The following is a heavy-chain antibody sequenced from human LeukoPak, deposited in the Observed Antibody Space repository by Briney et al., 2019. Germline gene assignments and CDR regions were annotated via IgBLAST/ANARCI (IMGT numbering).Heavy chain of an antibody. CDR2: IYSGGST. CDR1: GFTVSSHY. V-gene: IGHV3-53*01. D-gene: IGHD6-13*01. CDR3: ARDQGRSSSWASGLRDY. J-gene: IGHJ4*02. Sequence: GGSLRLSCAASGFTVSSHYMTWVRQAPGKGLEWVSIYSGGSTYYADAVKGRFTISRDNSKNTVYLQMNSLRADDTAVYYCARDQGRSSSWASGLRDYWGQGTLVTVSS.